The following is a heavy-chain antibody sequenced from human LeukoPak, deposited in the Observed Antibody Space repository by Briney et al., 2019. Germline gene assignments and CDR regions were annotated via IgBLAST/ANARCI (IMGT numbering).Heavy chain of an antibody. CDR1: GGSISSSSYY. V-gene: IGHV4-39*01. D-gene: IGHD5-12*01. Sequence: SETLSLTRTVSGGSISSSSYYWGWIRQPPGKGLEWIGSIYYSGSTYYNPSLKSRVTISVDTSKNQFSLKLSSVTAADTAVYYCARPGSSVAAPLFDYWGQGTLVTVSS. CDR2: IYYSGST. J-gene: IGHJ4*02. CDR3: ARPGSSVAAPLFDY.